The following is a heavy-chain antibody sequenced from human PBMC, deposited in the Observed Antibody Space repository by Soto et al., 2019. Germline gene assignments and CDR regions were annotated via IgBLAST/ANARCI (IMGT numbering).Heavy chain of an antibody. CDR2: IIPIFGTA. D-gene: IGHD3-10*01. J-gene: IGHJ4*02. CDR3: ARGGITMVRGVIIRAQLDY. Sequence: QVQLVQSGAEVKKPGSSVKVSCKASGGTFSSYAISWVRQAPGQGLEWMGGIIPIFGTANYAQKFQGRVTITADEDTSSAYMELSSLRSEDTAVYYCARGGITMVRGVIIRAQLDYWGQGTLVTVSS. CDR1: GGTFSSYA. V-gene: IGHV1-69*01.